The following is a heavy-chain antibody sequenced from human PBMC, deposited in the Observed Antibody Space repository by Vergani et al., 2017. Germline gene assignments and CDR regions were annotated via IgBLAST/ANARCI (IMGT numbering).Heavy chain of an antibody. J-gene: IGHJ4*01. Sequence: EVELLESGGGLAQPGGSLRVSCSASGFRVTTYYMSWVRQAPGKGLEWVSVIKSDGRTSYAESVRGRFTISRDTSRNAVYLQMNILRVEDTGVYYCTRSECSGTTCYGHYFDLWGSGILVTVSS. V-gene: IGHV3-66*02. CDR2: IKSDGRT. D-gene: IGHD2-15*01. CDR1: GFRVTTYY. CDR3: TRSECSGTTCYGHYFDL.